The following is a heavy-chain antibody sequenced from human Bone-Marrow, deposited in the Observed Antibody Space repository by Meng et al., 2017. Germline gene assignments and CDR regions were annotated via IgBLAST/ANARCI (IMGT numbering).Heavy chain of an antibody. Sequence: QVQLVESGGGVVQPGRSLRLSCAASGFTFSRYAMDWVRQAPGKGLEWVAIISDDGSDKYHADSVKGRFTISRDNSKNTLFLQMNSLRSEDTAVYYCASPGDSSGYYYHFDYWGQGTLVTVSS. J-gene: IGHJ4*02. CDR2: ISDDGSDK. D-gene: IGHD3-22*01. CDR3: ASPGDSSGYYYHFDY. CDR1: GFTFSRYA. V-gene: IGHV3-30-3*01.